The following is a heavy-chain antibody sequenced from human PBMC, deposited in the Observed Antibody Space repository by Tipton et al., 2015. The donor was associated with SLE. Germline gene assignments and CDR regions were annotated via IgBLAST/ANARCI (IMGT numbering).Heavy chain of an antibody. Sequence: GSLRLSCAASGFTFSNYAMSWVRQAPGKGLEWVSVIYSGDSSTYYEDSVKGRFTISRDNSKKTLYLQMHSLSAEDTAIYYYAKDTGRGFFDLWGRGALVTVSS. V-gene: IGHV3-23*03. CDR1: GFTFSNYA. CDR2: IYSGDSST. CDR3: AKDTGRGFFDL. J-gene: IGHJ2*01. D-gene: IGHD4-17*01.